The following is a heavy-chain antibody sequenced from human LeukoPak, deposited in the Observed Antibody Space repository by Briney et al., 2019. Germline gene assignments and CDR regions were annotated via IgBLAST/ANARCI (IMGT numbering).Heavy chain of an antibody. V-gene: IGHV3-53*01. J-gene: IGHJ4*02. CDR1: GFTVSSYY. D-gene: IGHD3-3*01. CDR2: IYSGGST. Sequence: GESLRLSCAASGFTVSSYYMSWVRQAPGKGLEWVSVIYSGGSTYYADSVKGRFTISRDNSRNTLYLQMNSLRAEDTAVYYCASYGFWSGYGTNRNYFDYWGQGTLVTVSS. CDR3: ASYGFWSGYGTNRNYFDY.